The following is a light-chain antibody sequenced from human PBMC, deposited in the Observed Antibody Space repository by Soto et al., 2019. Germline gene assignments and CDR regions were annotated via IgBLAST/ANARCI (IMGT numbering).Light chain of an antibody. CDR3: QYYGSSVT. J-gene: IGKJ4*01. Sequence: EIVVTQSPGTLSFSPGERATLSCRASQSISNDHLAWYQQKPGQAPRLLIYGTSNRATGGIADRFSVSGSGTDFTLTISRLEPEDFAVYYCQYYGSSVTFAGGTKVEIK. CDR2: GTS. V-gene: IGKV3-20*01. CDR1: QSISNDH.